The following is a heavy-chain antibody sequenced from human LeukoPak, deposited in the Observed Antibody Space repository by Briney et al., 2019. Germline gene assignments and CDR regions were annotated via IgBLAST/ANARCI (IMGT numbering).Heavy chain of an antibody. V-gene: IGHV3-23*01. CDR3: AKVSRPGMSSPPDY. D-gene: IGHD1-1*01. CDR2: ISDSGGST. J-gene: IGHJ4*02. Sequence: GGSLRLSCAASGFTFSSYAMHWVRQAPGKGLEWLSSISDSGGSTVYVDSVKGRFTISRDNSENTLYLQMNSLRAEDTAIYYCAKVSRPGMSSPPDYWGQGTLVTVSS. CDR1: GFTFSSYA.